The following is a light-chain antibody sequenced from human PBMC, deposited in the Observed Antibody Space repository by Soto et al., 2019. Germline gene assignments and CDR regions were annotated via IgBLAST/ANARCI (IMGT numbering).Light chain of an antibody. CDR1: QGISSY. J-gene: IGKJ1*01. Sequence: DIQLTQSPSFLSASVGDRVTITCRASQGISSYLAWYQQKPGKAPKLLIYAASTLQSGVPSRFSGSGSGTEFTLTISSLQPDDFATYYCQNYNSYSEAFGQGTKVDIK. V-gene: IGKV1-9*01. CDR3: QNYNSYSEA. CDR2: AAS.